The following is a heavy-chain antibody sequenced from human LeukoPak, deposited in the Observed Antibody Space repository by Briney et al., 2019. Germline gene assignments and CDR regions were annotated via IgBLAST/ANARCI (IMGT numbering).Heavy chain of an antibody. CDR3: ARDTHRTSDAFDI. V-gene: IGHV1-18*01. CDR2: ISGYNGNT. Sequence: ASVKVSCKASGYTFSSYGISWVRQAPGQGLEWMGWISGYNGNTNYAEKLQGRVTMTTDTSTSTVYMELRSLRSADTAVYYCARDTHRTSDAFDIWGQGTMVTVS. CDR1: GYTFSSYG. J-gene: IGHJ3*02.